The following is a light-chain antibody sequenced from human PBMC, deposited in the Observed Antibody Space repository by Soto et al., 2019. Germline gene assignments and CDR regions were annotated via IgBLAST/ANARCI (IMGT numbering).Light chain of an antibody. V-gene: IGKV1-5*03. CDR3: QHYESFPRT. CDR1: QSINNY. J-gene: IGKJ1*01. Sequence: DIQMTQSPSTLSASVGDRVTITCRATQSINNYLAWYPQKPGKAPKLLIFKASTLESGVPSRFSGSGSGTEFTLSLSSRQPDDFATYYCQHYESFPRTFGQGTKVEIK. CDR2: KAS.